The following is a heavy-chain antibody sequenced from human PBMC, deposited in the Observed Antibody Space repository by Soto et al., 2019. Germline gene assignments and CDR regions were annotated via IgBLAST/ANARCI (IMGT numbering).Heavy chain of an antibody. V-gene: IGHV3-53*01. CDR3: ARRGYYYYGMDV. J-gene: IGHJ6*02. CDR2: IYSGVST. CDR1: GFTVSSNY. Sequence: PGGSLRLSCAASGFTVSSNYMSWVRQAPGKGLEWVSVIYSGVSTYYADSVKGRFTISRDNSKNTLYLQMNSLRAEYTAVYYCARRGYYYYGMDVWGQGTTVTVSS.